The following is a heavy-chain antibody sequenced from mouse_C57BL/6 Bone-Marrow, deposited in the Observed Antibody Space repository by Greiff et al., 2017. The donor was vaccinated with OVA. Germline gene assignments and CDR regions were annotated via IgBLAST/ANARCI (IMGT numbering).Heavy chain of an antibody. CDR1: GFSLTSYG. CDR3: ARQDYAVYYAMDY. J-gene: IGHJ4*01. D-gene: IGHD1-1*02. V-gene: IGHV2-6-1*01. CDR2: IWSDGST. Sequence: QVQLKESGPGLVAPSQSLSITCTVSGFSLTSYGVHWVRQPPGKGLEWLVVIWSDGSTTYNSALKSKLSISKDNSKRQVFLKMNSLQTDDTAMYYCARQDYAVYYAMDYWGQGTSVTVSS.